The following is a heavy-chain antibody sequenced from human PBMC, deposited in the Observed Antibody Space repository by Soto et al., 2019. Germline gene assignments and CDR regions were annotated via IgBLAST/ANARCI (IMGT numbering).Heavy chain of an antibody. Sequence: QVQLQESGPGMVKPSETLSLTCTVSSDPTSTHTWGWIRQTPGKGLEWIGYIYETGITAYNPSLNSRVTISLDRSTTQLSLRLNSAPAADTDMYYCVRQGIGPLHGLVDVWGRGTSVIVSS. CDR3: VRQGIGPLHGLVDV. V-gene: IGHV4-59*08. J-gene: IGHJ6*02. CDR2: IYETGIT. CDR1: SDPTSTHT. D-gene: IGHD3-10*01.